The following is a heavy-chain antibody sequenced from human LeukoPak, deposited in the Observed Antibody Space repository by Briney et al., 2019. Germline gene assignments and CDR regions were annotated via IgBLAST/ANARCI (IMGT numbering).Heavy chain of an antibody. CDR1: GFTFSSYA. V-gene: IGHV3-23*01. D-gene: IGHD1-26*01. CDR2: ISGSGGST. J-gene: IGHJ6*02. Sequence: GRPLRLSCAASGFTFSSYAMHWVRQAPGKGLEWVSAISGSGGSTYYADSVKGRFTISRDNSKNTLYLQMNSLRAEDTAVYYCAKAYSGSYLRLIYYGMDVWGQGTTVTVSS. CDR3: AKAYSGSYLRLIYYGMDV.